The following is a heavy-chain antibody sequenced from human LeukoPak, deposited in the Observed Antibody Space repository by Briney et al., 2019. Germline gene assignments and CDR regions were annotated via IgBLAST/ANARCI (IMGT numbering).Heavy chain of an antibody. CDR1: GGSFSGYY. J-gene: IGHJ3*02. CDR3: ARLPGRRAYYYDSSGYRAFDI. V-gene: IGHV4-34*01. D-gene: IGHD3-22*01. Sequence: SETLSLTCAVYGGSFSGYYWSWIRQPPGKGLEWIGEINHSGSTNYNPSLKSRVTISVDTSKNQFSLKLSSVTAADTAVYYCARLPGRRAYYYDSSGYRAFDIWGQGTMVTVSS. CDR2: INHSGST.